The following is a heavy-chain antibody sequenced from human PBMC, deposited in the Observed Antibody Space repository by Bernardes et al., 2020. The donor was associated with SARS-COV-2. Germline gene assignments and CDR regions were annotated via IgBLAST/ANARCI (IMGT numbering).Heavy chain of an antibody. D-gene: IGHD3-10*01. J-gene: IGHJ4*02. V-gene: IGHV3-9*01. CDR3: AKAGRDGSGDY. Sequence: GGSLRLSCAASGFTFDDYAMHWVRQAPGKGLEWVSGISWNSGSIGYADSVKGRFTISRDNAKNSLYLQMNSLRAEDTALYYCAKAGRDGSGDYWGQGTLLTVSS. CDR1: GFTFDDYA. CDR2: ISWNSGSI.